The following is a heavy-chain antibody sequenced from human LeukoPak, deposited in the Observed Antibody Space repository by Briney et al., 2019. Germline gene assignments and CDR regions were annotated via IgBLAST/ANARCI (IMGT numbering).Heavy chain of an antibody. CDR1: GYSFTNYW. CDR2: IYPGDSDT. V-gene: IGHV5-51*01. J-gene: IGHJ4*02. CDR3: ARRTDRSFWYLDY. Sequence: GESLKISCKGSGYSFTNYWIGWVRLMPGKGLEWMGIIYPGDSDTRYSPSFQGQVTISADKSISTAYLQWSSLKASDTAMYYCARRTDRSFWYLDYWGQGTLVTVCS.